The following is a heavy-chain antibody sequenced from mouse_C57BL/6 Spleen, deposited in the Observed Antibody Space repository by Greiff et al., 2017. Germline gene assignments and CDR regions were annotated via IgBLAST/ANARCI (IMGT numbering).Heavy chain of an antibody. D-gene: IGHD1-1*01. V-gene: IGHV1-22*01. Sequence: EVQLQESGPELVKPGASVKMSCKASGYTFTDYNMHWVKQSHGKSLEWIGYINPNNGGTSYNQKFKGKATLTVNKSSSPAYMELRSLTSEDSAVYYCARGGGSHWYFDVWGTGTTVTVAS. J-gene: IGHJ1*03. CDR2: INPNNGGT. CDR3: ARGGGSHWYFDV. CDR1: GYTFTDYN.